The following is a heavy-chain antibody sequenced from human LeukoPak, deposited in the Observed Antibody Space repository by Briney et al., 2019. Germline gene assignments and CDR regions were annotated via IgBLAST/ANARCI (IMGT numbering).Heavy chain of an antibody. Sequence: ASVKVSCKASGYTFTSYYMHWVRQAPGQGLEWMGIITTSGGSTSYAQKFQGRVTMTRDTSISTAYMELSRLRSDDTAVYYCARGGGEQWLVQSYYYYYYMDVWGKGTTVTISS. V-gene: IGHV1-46*01. CDR3: ARGGGEQWLVQSYYYYYYMDV. D-gene: IGHD6-19*01. CDR2: ITTSGGST. J-gene: IGHJ6*03. CDR1: GYTFTSYY.